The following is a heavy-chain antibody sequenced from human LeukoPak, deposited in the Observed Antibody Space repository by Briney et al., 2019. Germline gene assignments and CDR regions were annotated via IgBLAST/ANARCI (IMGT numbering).Heavy chain of an antibody. CDR1: GFTFSSYS. Sequence: GGSLRLSCAASGFTFSSYSMNWVRQAPGKGLEGVSSISSSSSYIYYADSVKGRFTISRDNAKNSLYLQMNSLRAEDTAVFYCARDGVYYDSSGLDYWGQGTLVTVSS. CDR2: ISSSSSYI. CDR3: ARDGVYYDSSGLDY. J-gene: IGHJ4*02. D-gene: IGHD3-22*01. V-gene: IGHV3-21*01.